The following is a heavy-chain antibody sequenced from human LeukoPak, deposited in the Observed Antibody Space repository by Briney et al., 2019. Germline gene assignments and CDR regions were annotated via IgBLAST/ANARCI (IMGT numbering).Heavy chain of an antibody. D-gene: IGHD6-13*01. CDR1: GYTFTGYY. V-gene: IGHV1-2*02. Sequence: ASVKVSCKASGYTFTGYYMHWVRQAPGQGLEWMGWINPNSGGTNYAQKFQGRVTMTRDTSISTAYMELSRLRSDDTAVYYCARGFGAAAGNFDYWGQGTLVTVSS. J-gene: IGHJ4*02. CDR3: ARGFGAAAGNFDY. CDR2: INPNSGGT.